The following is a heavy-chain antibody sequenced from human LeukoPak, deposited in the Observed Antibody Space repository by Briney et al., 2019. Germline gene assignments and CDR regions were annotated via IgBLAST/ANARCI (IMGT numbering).Heavy chain of an antibody. CDR3: ARKVRSSGWPFYY. CDR1: GGSISSSNW. V-gene: IGHV4-4*02. J-gene: IGHJ4*02. CDR2: IYHSGST. D-gene: IGHD6-19*01. Sequence: SETLSLTCAVYGGSISSSNWWSWVGQLPGKGLDWIGEIYHSGSTNYNPSLKSRVTISVGKSKNQFSLKLSSVTAADTAVYYCARKVRSSGWPFYYWGQGTLVTVSS.